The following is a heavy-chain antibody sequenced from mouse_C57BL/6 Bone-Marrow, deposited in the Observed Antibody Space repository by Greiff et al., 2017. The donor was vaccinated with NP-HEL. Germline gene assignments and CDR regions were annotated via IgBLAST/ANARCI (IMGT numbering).Heavy chain of an antibody. J-gene: IGHJ3*01. D-gene: IGHD1-1*02. CDR2: ISNGGGST. Sequence: EVQRVESGGGLVQPGGSLKLSCAASGFTFSDYYMYWVRQIPEKRLEWVAYISNGGGSTYYPDTVKGRFTISRDNAKNTLYLQMSRLKSEDTAMYYCARHQGIYGGFAYWGQGTLVTVSA. CDR1: GFTFSDYY. V-gene: IGHV5-12*01. CDR3: ARHQGIYGGFAY.